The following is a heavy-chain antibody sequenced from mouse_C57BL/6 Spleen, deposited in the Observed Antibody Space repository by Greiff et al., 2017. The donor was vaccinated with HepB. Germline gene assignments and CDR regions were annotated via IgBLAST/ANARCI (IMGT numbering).Heavy chain of an antibody. CDR2: IDPEDGET. D-gene: IGHD2-5*01. V-gene: IGHV14-2*01. Sequence: EVKVVESGAELVKPGASVKLSCTASGFNIKDYYMHWVKQRTEQGLEWIGRIDPEDGETKYAPKFQGKATITADTSSNTAYLQLSSLTSEDTAVYYCARSYSNSDAMDYWGQGTSVTVSS. J-gene: IGHJ4*01. CDR3: ARSYSNSDAMDY. CDR1: GFNIKDYY.